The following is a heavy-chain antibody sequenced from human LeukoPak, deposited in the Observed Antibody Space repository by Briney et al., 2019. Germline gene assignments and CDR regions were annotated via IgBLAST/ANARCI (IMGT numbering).Heavy chain of an antibody. J-gene: IGHJ3*02. D-gene: IGHD3-22*01. Sequence: SETLSLTCAVYGGSFSGYYWSWIRQPPGKGLEWIGEINHSGSTNYNPSLKSRVTISVDTSKNQFSLKLNSVTAADTAVYYCARGRYYFDSSGYCGDAFDIWGQGTMVTVSS. CDR2: INHSGST. CDR1: GGSFSGYY. CDR3: ARGRYYFDSSGYCGDAFDI. V-gene: IGHV4-34*01.